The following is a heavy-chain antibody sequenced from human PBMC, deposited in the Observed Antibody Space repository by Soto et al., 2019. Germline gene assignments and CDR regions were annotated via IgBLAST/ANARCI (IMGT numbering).Heavy chain of an antibody. Sequence: PSETLSITCTVSGSSINNNYCYWSWIRQTPGKGLEWIVYVYYSGTTDYIPSLKSRLSMSIDKSQNQFTLKLNSVTAADTATYYCARMSYFYDKWYFDLWGRGTLVTVSS. CDR2: VYYSGTT. CDR3: ARMSYFYDKWYFDL. D-gene: IGHD3-22*01. CDR1: GSSINNNYCY. J-gene: IGHJ2*01. V-gene: IGHV4-30-4*01.